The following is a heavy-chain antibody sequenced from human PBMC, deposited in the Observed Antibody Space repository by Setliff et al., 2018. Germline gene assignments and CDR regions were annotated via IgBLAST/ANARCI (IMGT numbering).Heavy chain of an antibody. CDR3: ARRRRFDSGGPRSPWYFDL. CDR1: GYSFSNYW. Sequence: GESLKISCKGSGYSFSNYWIGWVRQMPGKGLEWMGIVYPGDSDTRYSPSVQGPFTISADKSISTAYLQWSSLKASDTAFYYCARRRRFDSGGPRSPWYFDLWGRGTLVTVSS. V-gene: IGHV5-51*01. J-gene: IGHJ2*01. D-gene: IGHD3-22*01. CDR2: VYPGDSDT.